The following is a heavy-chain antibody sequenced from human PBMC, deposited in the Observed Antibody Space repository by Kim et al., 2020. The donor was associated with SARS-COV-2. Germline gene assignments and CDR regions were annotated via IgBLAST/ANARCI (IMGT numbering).Heavy chain of an antibody. CDR2: INSDGSSA. V-gene: IGHV3-74*01. CDR3: ARYGSGSHFDY. Sequence: GGSLRLSCAASGFTLSSYWMHWVRQAPGKGLVWVSRINSDGSSASYADSVKGRFTISRDNAKNTLYLQMNSLRAEDTAVYYCARYGSGSHFDYWGQGTLVTVSS. J-gene: IGHJ4*02. D-gene: IGHD3-10*01. CDR1: GFTLSSYW.